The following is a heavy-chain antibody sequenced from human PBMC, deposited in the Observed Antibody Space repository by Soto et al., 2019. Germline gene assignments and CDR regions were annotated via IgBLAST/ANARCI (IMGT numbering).Heavy chain of an antibody. CDR3: ARDEGLRFSARSFDP. J-gene: IGHJ5*02. CDR2: ISSSGGTI. D-gene: IGHD5-12*01. CDR1: GFTFSSYE. V-gene: IGHV3-48*03. Sequence: EVQLVESGGGLVQPGGSLRLSCAASGFTFSSYEMFWVRQAPGKGLEWVSYISSSGGTIYYADSVKGRFTVSRDNAKNSLYLQMSSLRAEDTAVYYCARDEGLRFSARSFDPWGQGTLVTVSS.